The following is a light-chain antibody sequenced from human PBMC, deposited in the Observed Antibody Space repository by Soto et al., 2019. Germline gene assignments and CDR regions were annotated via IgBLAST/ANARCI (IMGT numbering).Light chain of an antibody. Sequence: EIVLTQSPGTLSLSPGERATLSCRASQSVSNNYLAWYQQKPGQTPRLLIYAASSRISGIADRFSGSGSGTDLTLTIRRLEPEDFAVYYCQQYGSSPPWTFGQGTKVEIK. CDR1: QSVSNNY. CDR3: QQYGSSPPWT. V-gene: IGKV3-20*01. CDR2: AAS. J-gene: IGKJ1*01.